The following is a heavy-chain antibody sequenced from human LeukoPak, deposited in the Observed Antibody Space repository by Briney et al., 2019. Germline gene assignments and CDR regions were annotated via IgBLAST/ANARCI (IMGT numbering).Heavy chain of an antibody. J-gene: IGHJ4*02. CDR2: IIPIFVTA. CDR3: ARPHYSKYLYYFDY. CDR1: GGTFSSYA. D-gene: IGHD4-11*01. V-gene: IGHV1-69*01. Sequence: GASVKVACKASGGTFSSYAISWGRQALGQGLEWMGGIIPIFVTANYAQKFQGRVTITAHESTSTAYMELSSLSYKDTAVYYCARPHYSKYLYYFDYWGQATLVTVSS.